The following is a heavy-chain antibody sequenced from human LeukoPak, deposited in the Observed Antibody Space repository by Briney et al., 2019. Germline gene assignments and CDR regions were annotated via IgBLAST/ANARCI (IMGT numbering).Heavy chain of an antibody. J-gene: IGHJ4*02. D-gene: IGHD4-17*01. Sequence: SVKVSCKASGGTFSSYAISWVRQAPGQGLEWMGRIIPIFGTANYAQKSQGRVTITTDESTSTAYMELSSLRSEDTAVYYCARLEEVTSFDYWGQGTLVTVSS. CDR1: GGTFSSYA. V-gene: IGHV1-69*05. CDR2: IIPIFGTA. CDR3: ARLEEVTSFDY.